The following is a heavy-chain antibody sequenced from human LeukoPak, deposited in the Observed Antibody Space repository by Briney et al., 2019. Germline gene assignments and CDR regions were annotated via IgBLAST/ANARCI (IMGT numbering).Heavy chain of an antibody. D-gene: IGHD1-26*01. CDR3: AKDLRLSYYPDC. J-gene: IGHJ4*02. CDR2: ISYDGSNK. CDR1: GFTFSVYG. V-gene: IGHV3-30*18. Sequence: GGSLRLSCAASGFTFSVYGMHWVREAPGKGLEWVVVISYDGSNKYYADAVKGRFTISRDPSKNTLSLQMNSLRAEDTVVDYCAKDLRLSYYPDCWGQGTLATVS.